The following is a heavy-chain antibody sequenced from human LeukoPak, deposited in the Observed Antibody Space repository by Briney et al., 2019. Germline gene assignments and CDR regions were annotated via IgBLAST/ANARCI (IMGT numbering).Heavy chain of an antibody. D-gene: IGHD4-23*01. V-gene: IGHV3-74*01. CDR2: INSDGSST. CDR3: AREGDGGNPDY. J-gene: IGHJ4*02. CDR1: GFTFSSYW. Sequence: GGSLRLSCAASGFTFSSYWMHWVRQAPGKGLVWVSRINSDGSSTSYADSVKGRFTISRDNAKNTLYLQMNSLRAEDTAVYYCAREGDGGNPDYWGQGILVTVSS.